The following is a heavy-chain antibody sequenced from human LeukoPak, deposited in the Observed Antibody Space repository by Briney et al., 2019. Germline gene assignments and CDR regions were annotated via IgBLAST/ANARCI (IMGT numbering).Heavy chain of an antibody. V-gene: IGHV4-30-4*08. D-gene: IGHD2-2*01. CDR2: IYYSGST. Sequence: ASQTLSLTCTVSGGSISSGDYYWSCIRQPPGKGLEWLGYIYYSGSTYYNPSLKSRVTISVDTSKNQFSLKLSSVTAADTAVYYCARAEPSSSTTFDYWGQGTLVTVSS. CDR3: ARAEPSSSTTFDY. CDR1: GGSISSGDYY. J-gene: IGHJ4*02.